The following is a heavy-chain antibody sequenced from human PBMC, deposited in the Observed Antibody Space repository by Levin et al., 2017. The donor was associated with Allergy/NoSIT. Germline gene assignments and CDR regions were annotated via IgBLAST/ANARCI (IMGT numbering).Heavy chain of an antibody. Sequence: GESLKISCQGSGYSFTSYWIGWVRQMPGKGLEWMGIIYPGDSDTRYSPSFQGQVTIPVDKSISTAYLQWSSLKASDTAIYYCARRGTRDYYYYMDVWGKGTTVAVSS. CDR1: GYSFTSYW. D-gene: IGHD1-1*01. CDR2: IYPGDSDT. CDR3: ARRGTRDYYYYMDV. V-gene: IGHV5-51*01. J-gene: IGHJ6*03.